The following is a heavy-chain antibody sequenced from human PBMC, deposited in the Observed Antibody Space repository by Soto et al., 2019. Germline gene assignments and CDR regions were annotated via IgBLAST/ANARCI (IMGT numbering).Heavy chain of an antibody. J-gene: IGHJ4*02. CDR3: ARVKQWLIDY. V-gene: IGHV4-59*01. D-gene: IGHD6-19*01. Sequence: PSETLSLTCTVSGGSISGYYWSWIRQPPGKGLEWIGHIYYSGSTNFSPSLKSRVTISVDTSKNQFSLKLSSVTAADTAVYYCARVKQWLIDYWGQGILVTVSS. CDR2: IYYSGST. CDR1: GGSISGYY.